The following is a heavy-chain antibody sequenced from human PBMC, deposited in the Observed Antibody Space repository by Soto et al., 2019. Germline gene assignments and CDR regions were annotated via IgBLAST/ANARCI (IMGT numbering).Heavy chain of an antibody. CDR2: ISGSGGST. Sequence: EVQLLESGGGLVQPGGSLRLSCAASGFTFSSYAMSWVRQAPGKGLEWVSAISGSGGSTHYADSVKGRFTISRDNSKKTLYLQMNSLRAEDTAVYYCAKDLILLYSSSDFDYWGQGTLVTVSS. J-gene: IGHJ4*02. CDR1: GFTFSSYA. V-gene: IGHV3-23*01. CDR3: AKDLILLYSSSDFDY. D-gene: IGHD6-6*01.